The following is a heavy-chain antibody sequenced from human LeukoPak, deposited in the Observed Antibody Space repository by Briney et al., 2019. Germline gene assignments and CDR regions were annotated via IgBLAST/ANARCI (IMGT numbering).Heavy chain of an antibody. V-gene: IGHV4-59*01. CDR2: IYYSGST. Sequence: SETLSLTCTVSGGSISSYYWSWIRQPPGKGLEWIGYIYYSGSTNYNPSLKSRVTISVDTSKNQFSLKLSSVTAADTAVYYCARGTSSWYSDYWGQGTLVTVSS. J-gene: IGHJ4*02. D-gene: IGHD6-13*01. CDR3: ARGTSSWYSDY. CDR1: GGSISSYY.